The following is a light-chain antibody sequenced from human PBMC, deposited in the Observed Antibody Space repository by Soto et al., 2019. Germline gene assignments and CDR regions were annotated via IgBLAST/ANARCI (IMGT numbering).Light chain of an antibody. CDR2: SDT. CDR1: DIGSKG. CDR3: QVWDSGSAHVV. V-gene: IGLV3-21*01. Sequence: SYELTQPPSVSVAPGKTASISCGGNDIGSKGVHWYQQKPGQAPVLVIYSDTDLPPVITERFSGSNSANLATLTIGRVEAGDEADYYCQVWDSGSAHVVFGGGTQLTVL. J-gene: IGLJ2*01.